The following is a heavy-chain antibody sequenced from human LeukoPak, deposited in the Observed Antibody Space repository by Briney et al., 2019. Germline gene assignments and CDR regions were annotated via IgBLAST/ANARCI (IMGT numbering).Heavy chain of an antibody. Sequence: SETLSLTCTVSGGSISSYYYWSWIRQPPGKELEWIGYIHYSGSTNYNPSLKSRVTISVDTSKNQLSLKLSSVTAADTALYYCARVQRGYSYGPFDYWGQGTLVTVSS. D-gene: IGHD5-18*01. J-gene: IGHJ4*02. V-gene: IGHV4-59*01. CDR2: IHYSGST. CDR1: GGSISSYYY. CDR3: ARVQRGYSYGPFDY.